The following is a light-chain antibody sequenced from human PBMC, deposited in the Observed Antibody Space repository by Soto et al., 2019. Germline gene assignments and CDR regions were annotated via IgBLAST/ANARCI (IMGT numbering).Light chain of an antibody. CDR2: AAS. Sequence: DIQLTQSPSFLSASVGDRVTITCRASQDISRYLAWYQQKAGKAPKLLIYAASTLQKGVPSRFSGIGSGTEFTLTISSLQPDDFATYYCQQLNTYPLFTFGPGTEVDI. J-gene: IGKJ3*01. CDR1: QDISRY. V-gene: IGKV1-9*01. CDR3: QQLNTYPLFT.